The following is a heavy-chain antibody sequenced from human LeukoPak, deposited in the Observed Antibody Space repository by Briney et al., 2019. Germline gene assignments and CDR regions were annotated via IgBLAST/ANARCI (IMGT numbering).Heavy chain of an antibody. V-gene: IGHV3-23*01. J-gene: IGHJ4*02. Sequence: PGGSLRLSCAASGFTFSNYAMSWVRQGPGKGLEWVSTITGSGGSTNYADSVKGRFTISRGKSKNTLYLQMNSLRAEDTAVYYCAKRSGYSSSWYLDYFDYWGQGTLVTVSS. CDR1: GFTFSNYA. CDR2: ITGSGGST. D-gene: IGHD6-13*01. CDR3: AKRSGYSSSWYLDYFDY.